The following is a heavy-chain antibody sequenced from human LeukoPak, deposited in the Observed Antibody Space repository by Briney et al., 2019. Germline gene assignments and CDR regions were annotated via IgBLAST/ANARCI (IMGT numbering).Heavy chain of an antibody. Sequence: GGSLRLSCAASGFTFSSYAMHWVRQAPGKGLEWVAVISYDGSNKYYADSVKGRFTISRDNSKNTLYLQMNSLRAEDTAVYYCAKDLPITMIVVVPIWGQGTMVTVSS. CDR3: AKDLPITMIVVVPI. CDR1: GFTFSSYA. D-gene: IGHD3-22*01. J-gene: IGHJ3*02. V-gene: IGHV3-30-3*01. CDR2: ISYDGSNK.